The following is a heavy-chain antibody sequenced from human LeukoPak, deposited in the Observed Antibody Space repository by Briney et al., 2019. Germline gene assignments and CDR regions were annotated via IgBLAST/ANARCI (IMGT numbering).Heavy chain of an antibody. J-gene: IGHJ4*02. V-gene: IGHV1-69*01. CDR1: GGTFGSYA. CDR2: IIPIFGTA. Sequence: ASVKVSCKASGGTFGSYAISWVRQAPGQGLEWMGGIIPIFGTANYAQKFQGRVTITADESTSTAYMELSSLRSEDTAVYYCAREISLGLHCSSTSCYGGGFDYWGQGTLVTVSS. D-gene: IGHD2-2*01. CDR3: AREISLGLHCSSTSCYGGGFDY.